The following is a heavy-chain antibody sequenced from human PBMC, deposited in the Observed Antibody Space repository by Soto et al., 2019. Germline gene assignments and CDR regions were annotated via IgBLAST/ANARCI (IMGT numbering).Heavy chain of an antibody. CDR2: ISSSSSTI. J-gene: IGHJ1*01. Sequence: EVQLVESGGGLVQPGGSLRLSCAASGFTFSSYGMNWVRQAPGKGLEWVSYISSSSSTIYYADSVKGRFTISRDNAKNPLYLQMNSLRAEDPAVYYFARDNYGDIVATMGGGLRHWGQGNLVTVSS. CDR1: GFTFSSYG. V-gene: IGHV3-48*01. D-gene: IGHD5-12*01. CDR3: ARDNYGDIVATMGGGLRH.